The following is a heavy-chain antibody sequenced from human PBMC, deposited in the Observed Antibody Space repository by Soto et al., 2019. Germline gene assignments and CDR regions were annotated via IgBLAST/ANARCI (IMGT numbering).Heavy chain of an antibody. CDR1: GFTVSSNY. V-gene: IGHV3-66*01. CDR2: IYSGGST. J-gene: IGHJ4*02. D-gene: IGHD5-12*01. Sequence: EVQLVESGGGLVQPGGSLRLSCAASGFTVSSNYMSWVRQAPGKGLEWVSVIYSGGSTYYADSVKGRFTISRDNSKNTLYLQMNSLRAEDTAVYDCAMGLYSGWHDFDYWGQGTLVTVSS. CDR3: AMGLYSGWHDFDY.